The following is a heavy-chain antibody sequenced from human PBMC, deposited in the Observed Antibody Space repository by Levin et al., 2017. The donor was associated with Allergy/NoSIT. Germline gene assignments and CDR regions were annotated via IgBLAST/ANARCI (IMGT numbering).Heavy chain of an antibody. CDR2: IYYSGST. CDR1: GGSVSSGSYY. CDR3: AREGGNTPLGYGPYFDY. Sequence: MPSETLSLTCTVSGGSVSSGSYYWSWIRQPPGKGLEWIGYIYYSGSTNYNPSLKSRVTISVDTSKNQFSLKLSSVTAADTAVYYCAREGGNTPLGYGPYFDYWGQGTLVTVSS. D-gene: IGHD2/OR15-2a*01. V-gene: IGHV4-61*01. J-gene: IGHJ4*02.